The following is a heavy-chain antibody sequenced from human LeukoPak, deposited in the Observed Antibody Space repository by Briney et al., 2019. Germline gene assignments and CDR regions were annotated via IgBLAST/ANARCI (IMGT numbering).Heavy chain of an antibody. Sequence: GGSLRLSCAASGFTFSSYAMSWVRQAPGKGLEWVSAITGSGGSTYYADSVKGRFTISRDSSKNTLYLQMNSLRAEDTAVYYCAKRISGWYLIDYWGQGTLVTVSS. CDR1: GFTFSSYA. D-gene: IGHD6-19*01. V-gene: IGHV3-23*01. J-gene: IGHJ4*02. CDR3: AKRISGWYLIDY. CDR2: ITGSGGST.